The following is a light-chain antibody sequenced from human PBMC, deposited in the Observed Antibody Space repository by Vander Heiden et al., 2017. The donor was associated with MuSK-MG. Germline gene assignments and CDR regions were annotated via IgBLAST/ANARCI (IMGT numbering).Light chain of an antibody. CDR3: QQRSNWPPIT. Sequence: EIVLTQSPATLSLSPGERATLPRRARQSVSSYLDWYQQKPGQAPRLLIYDASNRATGIPARFSGSGSGTDFTLTISSLEPEDFAVYYCQQRSNWPPITFGQGTRLEIK. CDR2: DAS. V-gene: IGKV3-11*01. J-gene: IGKJ5*01. CDR1: QSVSSY.